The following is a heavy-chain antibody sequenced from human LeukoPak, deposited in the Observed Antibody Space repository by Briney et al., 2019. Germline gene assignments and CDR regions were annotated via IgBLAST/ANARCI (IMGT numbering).Heavy chain of an antibody. CDR1: GFRFSSYW. CDR3: ARAISMFRGVLYYFEW. Sequence: PGGSLRLSCPASGFRFSSYWMSWVRQAPGKGLEWVANIKEDGGEKYYVDSVKGRFTISRDNAKNSLYLQLSSLRAEDTAVYYCARAISMFRGVLYYFEWWGQGTQVTVSS. V-gene: IGHV3-7*01. CDR2: IKEDGGEK. D-gene: IGHD3-10*01. J-gene: IGHJ4*02.